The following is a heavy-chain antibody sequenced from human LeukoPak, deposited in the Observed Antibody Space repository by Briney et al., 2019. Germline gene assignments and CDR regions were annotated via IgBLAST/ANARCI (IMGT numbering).Heavy chain of an antibody. Sequence: ASVKVSCKASGYTFTGYYMHWVRQAPGQGLEWMGWINPNSGGTNYAQKFQGRVTTTRDTSISTAYMELSRLRSDDTAVYHCARKAYCGGDCYEYYFDYWGQGTLVTVSS. CDR2: INPNSGGT. V-gene: IGHV1-2*02. CDR1: GYTFTGYY. CDR3: ARKAYCGGDCYEYYFDY. J-gene: IGHJ4*02. D-gene: IGHD2-21*02.